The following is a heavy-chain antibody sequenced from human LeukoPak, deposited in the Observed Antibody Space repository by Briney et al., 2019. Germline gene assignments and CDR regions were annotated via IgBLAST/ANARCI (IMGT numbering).Heavy chain of an antibody. V-gene: IGHV3-23*01. J-gene: IGHJ5*02. CDR2: TTGRGDNT. Sequence: GGSLRLSCAASGFFFSDSAMAWARQAPGKGLEWVSTTTGRGDNTHYADSVKGRFTISRDNAKNSLSLQMTSLRADDTAVYYCVRGQTSLDNWFDPWGQGTLVIVSS. CDR1: GFFFSDSA. CDR3: VRGQTSLDNWFDP.